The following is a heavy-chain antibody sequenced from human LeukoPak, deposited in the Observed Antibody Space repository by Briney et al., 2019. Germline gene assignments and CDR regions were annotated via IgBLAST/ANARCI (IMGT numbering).Heavy chain of an antibody. CDR3: ARDRRPRSYYDFWSGYSNYYYYYGMDV. J-gene: IGHJ6*02. CDR2: ISSSSSTI. CDR1: GFTFSSYS. V-gene: IGHV3-48*01. D-gene: IGHD3-3*01. Sequence: GGSLRLSCAASGFTFSSYSMNWVRQAPGKGLEWVSYISSSSSTIYYADSVKGRFTISRDNAKNSLYLQMNSLRAEDTAVYYCARDRRPRSYYDFWSGYSNYYYYYGMDVWGQGTTVTVSS.